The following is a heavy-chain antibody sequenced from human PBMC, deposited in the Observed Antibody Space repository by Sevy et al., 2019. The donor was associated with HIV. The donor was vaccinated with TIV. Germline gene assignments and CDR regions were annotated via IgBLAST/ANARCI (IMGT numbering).Heavy chain of an antibody. CDR1: GASMRSSYW. Sequence: SDTLSLTCAVSGASMRSSYWWSWVRQPPGKGLEWIGEIYDSGMTNYNPSLKSRVTISVDKSKNQFSLKLSSVTAADTAVYYCARWGELGYCSGGSCFGFDYWGQGTLVTVSS. D-gene: IGHD2-15*01. J-gene: IGHJ4*02. CDR3: ARWGELGYCSGGSCFGFDY. V-gene: IGHV4-4*02. CDR2: IYDSGMT.